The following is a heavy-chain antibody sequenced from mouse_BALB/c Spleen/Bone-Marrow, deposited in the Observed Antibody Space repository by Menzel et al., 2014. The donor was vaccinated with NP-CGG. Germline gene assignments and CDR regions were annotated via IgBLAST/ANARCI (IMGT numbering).Heavy chain of an antibody. CDR3: ARDYDSSYYAMDY. D-gene: IGHD1-1*01. CDR1: GFSLTSYG. Sequence: VHLVESGPGLVAPSQSLSITCTVSGFSLTSYGVHWVRQPPGKGLEWLGVIWAGGSTNYNSALMSRLSISKDNSKSQVFLKMNSLQTDDTAMYYCARDYDSSYYAMDYWGQGTSVTVSS. V-gene: IGHV2-9*02. CDR2: IWAGGST. J-gene: IGHJ4*01.